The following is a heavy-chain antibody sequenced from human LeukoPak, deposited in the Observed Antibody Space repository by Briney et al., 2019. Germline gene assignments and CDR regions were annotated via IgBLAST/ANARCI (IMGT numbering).Heavy chain of an antibody. CDR2: IYYSGST. D-gene: IGHD4-23*01. Sequence: ETLSLTCTVSGGSISTYYWSWIRQPPGKGLEWIGYIYYSGSTNYNPSLKSRVTTSVDTSKNHFSLKLSSVTAADTAVYYCARDTGTVVDYWGQGTLVTVSS. V-gene: IGHV4-59*01. CDR1: GGSISTYY. J-gene: IGHJ4*02. CDR3: ARDTGTVVDY.